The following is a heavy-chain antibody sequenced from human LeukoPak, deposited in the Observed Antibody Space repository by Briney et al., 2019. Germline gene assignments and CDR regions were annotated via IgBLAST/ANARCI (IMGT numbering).Heavy chain of an antibody. CDR3: ARVGYDSSGYYLPDY. D-gene: IGHD3-22*01. V-gene: IGHV1-8*01. CDR1: GYTFTSYD. J-gene: IGHJ4*02. CDR2: MNPISGNT. Sequence: ASVKVSCKASGYTFTSYDINWVRQATGQGLEWRGWMNPISGNTGSAQKFQGRVSMTRNNPIGTAYMELSSLRSEDTAVYYCARVGYDSSGYYLPDYWGQGTLVTVSS.